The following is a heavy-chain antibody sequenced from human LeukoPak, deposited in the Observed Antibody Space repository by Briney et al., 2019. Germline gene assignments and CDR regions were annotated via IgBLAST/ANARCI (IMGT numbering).Heavy chain of an antibody. J-gene: IGHJ5*02. Sequence: PGGSLRLSCAASGFTVSSNYMSWVRQAPGKGLEWVSVIYSGGSTYYADSVKGRFTISRDNSKNTLYLQMNSLRAEDTAVYYCAREFPGYCSGGSCYSWFDPWGQGTLVTVSS. V-gene: IGHV3-66*01. D-gene: IGHD2-15*01. CDR2: IYSGGST. CDR1: GFTVSSNY. CDR3: AREFPGYCSGGSCYSWFDP.